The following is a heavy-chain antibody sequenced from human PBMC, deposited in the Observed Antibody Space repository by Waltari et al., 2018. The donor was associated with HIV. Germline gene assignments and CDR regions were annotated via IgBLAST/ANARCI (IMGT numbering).Heavy chain of an antibody. CDR2: IYYGGTT. D-gene: IGHD3-22*01. V-gene: IGHV4-39*07. CDR3: ARGLAYDSTTSIKRAYTWFDP. CDR1: GASISSSNYY. Sequence: QLQLQESGPGLVQASETLSLTCAVSGASISSSNYYCGWIRQPPATGLEWIGTIYYGGTTYYNPSLKSRVTISIDTSKNQFSLKLSSVTAADTAVYSCARGLAYDSTTSIKRAYTWFDPWGQGTLVTVSS. J-gene: IGHJ5*02.